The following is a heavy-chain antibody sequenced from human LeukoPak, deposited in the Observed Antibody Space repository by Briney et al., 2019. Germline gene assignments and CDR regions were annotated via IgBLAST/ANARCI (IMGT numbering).Heavy chain of an antibody. J-gene: IGHJ4*02. Sequence: PSETLSLTCTVSGGSLGSYYWSWIRQPPGKGLEWIGYIYYSGSTNYNPSLKSRVTISVDTSKNQFSLKLSSVTAADTAVYYCAREINYYDSSGYSTSFDYWGQGTLVTVSS. CDR1: GGSLGSYY. CDR2: IYYSGST. CDR3: AREINYYDSSGYSTSFDY. D-gene: IGHD3-22*01. V-gene: IGHV4-59*01.